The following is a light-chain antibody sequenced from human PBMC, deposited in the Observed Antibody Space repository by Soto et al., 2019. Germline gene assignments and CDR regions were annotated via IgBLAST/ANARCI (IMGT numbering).Light chain of an antibody. V-gene: IGKV3-11*01. CDR1: HILISY. CDR2: DAS. Sequence: EIVMTHSPATLSVSPVERATLSFSPSHILISYLACYQQKPGQATRLLIYDASNRATGIPARFSGSGSGTDFTLTISSLEPEDFAVYYCQQSSNWWPFGQGTKVDIK. J-gene: IGKJ1*01. CDR3: QQSSNWWP.